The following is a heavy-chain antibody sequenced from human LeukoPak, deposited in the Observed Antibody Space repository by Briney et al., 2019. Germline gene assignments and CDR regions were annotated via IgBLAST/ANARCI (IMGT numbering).Heavy chain of an antibody. D-gene: IGHD3-3*02. CDR1: GGSISSYY. J-gene: IGHJ5*02. CDR2: IYHSGIT. V-gene: IGHV4-59*01. Sequence: SETLSLTCTVSGGSISSYYWSWIRQPPGKGLEWIGYIYHSGITNYNPSLRSRVTISLDTSKSQFSLKLSSVTAADTAVYYCARELGFDPWGQGTLITVSS. CDR3: ARELGFDP.